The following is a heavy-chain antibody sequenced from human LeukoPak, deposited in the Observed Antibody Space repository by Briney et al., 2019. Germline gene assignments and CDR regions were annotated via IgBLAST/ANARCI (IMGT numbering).Heavy chain of an antibody. CDR1: GGSISSYY. J-gene: IGHJ3*02. CDR3: ARALDYGDYGKDDAFDI. Sequence: KPSETLSLTCTVSGGSISSYYWSWIRQPPGKGLEWIGYIYCSGSTNYNPSLKSRVTISVDTSKNQFSLKLSSVTAADTAVYYCARALDYGDYGKDDAFDIWGQGTMVTVSS. V-gene: IGHV4-59*01. CDR2: IYCSGST. D-gene: IGHD4-17*01.